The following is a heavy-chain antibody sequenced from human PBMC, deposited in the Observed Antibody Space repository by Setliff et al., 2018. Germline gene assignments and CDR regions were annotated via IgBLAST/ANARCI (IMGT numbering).Heavy chain of an antibody. Sequence: SETLSLTCTVSGGSISSYYWSWIRQPAGKGLEWIGHIYIGGSANYNPSLKSRVTMSIDTSKNQFSLKLNSVTAADTAVYYCARSFSLREKFLLDYWGPGALVTVFS. V-gene: IGHV4-4*07. CDR3: ARSFSLREKFLLDY. J-gene: IGHJ4*02. CDR2: IYIGGSA. CDR1: GGSISSYY.